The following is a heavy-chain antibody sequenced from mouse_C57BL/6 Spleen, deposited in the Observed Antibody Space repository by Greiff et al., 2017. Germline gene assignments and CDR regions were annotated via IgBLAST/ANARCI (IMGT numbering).Heavy chain of an antibody. V-gene: IGHV1-18*01. J-gene: IGHJ4*01. CDR1: GYTFTDYN. D-gene: IGHD2-4*01. CDR2: INPNNGGT. Sequence: VQLQQSGPELVKPGASVKIPCKASGYTFTDYNMDWVKQSHGKSLEWIGDINPNNGGTIYNQKFKGKATLTVDKSSSTAYMELRSLTSEDTAVYYCARRDYESRGYYAMDYWGQGTSVTVSS. CDR3: ARRDYESRGYYAMDY.